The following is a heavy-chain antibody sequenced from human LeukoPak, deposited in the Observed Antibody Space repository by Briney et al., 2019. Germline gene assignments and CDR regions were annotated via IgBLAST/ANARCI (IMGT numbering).Heavy chain of an antibody. J-gene: IGHJ5*02. V-gene: IGHV3-30-3*01. D-gene: IGHD3-22*01. CDR3: ARDAGHEYHYDSSGYSNWFDP. CDR2: ISYDGSNK. Sequence: GGSLRLSCAASGFTFSSYAMHWVRQAPGKGLEWVAVISYDGSNKYYADSVKGRFTISRDNSKNTLYLQMNSLRAEDTAVYYCARDAGHEYHYDSSGYSNWFDPWGQGTLVTVSS. CDR1: GFTFSSYA.